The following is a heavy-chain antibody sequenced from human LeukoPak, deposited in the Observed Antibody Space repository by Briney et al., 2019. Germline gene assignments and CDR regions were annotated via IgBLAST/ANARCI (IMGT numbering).Heavy chain of an antibody. CDR3: ITPLPYSAQ. Sequence: GGSLRLSCSASGFTFSSYAMHWVRQAPGKGLEWVGRIKPKTDGETTEYAAPVKDRFSISRDDSKSMMYLQMNSLKTEDTAVYYCITPLPYSAQGGQGTLVTVSS. J-gene: IGHJ4*02. D-gene: IGHD2-21*01. CDR1: GFTFSSYA. CDR2: IKPKTDGETT. V-gene: IGHV3-15*07.